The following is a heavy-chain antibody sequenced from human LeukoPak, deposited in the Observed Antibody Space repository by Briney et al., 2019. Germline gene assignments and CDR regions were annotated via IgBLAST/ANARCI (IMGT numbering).Heavy chain of an antibody. CDR3: AQHLRSGTIDY. D-gene: IGHD3-10*01. J-gene: IGHJ4*02. CDR2: IYYSGST. V-gene: IGHV4-39*01. CDR1: SGSISSNIYY. Sequence: SETLSLTCTVSSGSISSNIYYWGWIRQAPGKGLEWIGSIYYSGSTYYNPSLKSRVTISVDTSKNEFSLKLSSVTAADTAVDYCAQHLRSGTIDYWGQGTLVTVSS.